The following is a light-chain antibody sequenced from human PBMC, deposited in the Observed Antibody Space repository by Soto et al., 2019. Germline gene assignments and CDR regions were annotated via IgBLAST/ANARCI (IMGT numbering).Light chain of an antibody. CDR2: DAS. CDR3: QLSDLVLIT. CDR1: QSISTY. V-gene: IGKV1-39*01. Sequence: SALSAKIGNRVTITCRASQSISTYLNWYQKKPGKAPNLLIYDASRLQSGVPSRFSGSGGGTDFTLSIIIVQPEDVTTYSCQLSDLVLITF. J-gene: IGKJ5*01.